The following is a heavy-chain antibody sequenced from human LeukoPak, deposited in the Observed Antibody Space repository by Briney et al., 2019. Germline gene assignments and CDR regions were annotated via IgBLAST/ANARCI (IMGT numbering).Heavy chain of an antibody. CDR2: IYYSGST. D-gene: IGHD3-3*01. V-gene: IGHV4-59*01. CDR1: GGSISSYY. Sequence: PSETLTLTCTVSGGSISSYYWSWIRQPPGKGLEWIGYIYYSGSTNYNPSLKSRVTISVDTSKNQFSLKLSSVTAVDTAVYYCARGDTIFGVVPGAFDIWGQGTMVTVPS. CDR3: ARGDTIFGVVPGAFDI. J-gene: IGHJ3*02.